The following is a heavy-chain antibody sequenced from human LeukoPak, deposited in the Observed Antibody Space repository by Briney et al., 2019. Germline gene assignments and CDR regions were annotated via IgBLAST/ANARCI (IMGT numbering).Heavy chain of an antibody. CDR2: IYYSGTT. V-gene: IGHV4-59*01. CDR1: GGSISNYY. CDR3: ARSYSSGSYYSPFDP. J-gene: IGHJ5*02. Sequence: SETLSLTCSVSGGSISNYYWSWVRQPPGKALEWIGYIYYSGTTNYNPSLKSRVTMSVDTSKNQFSLKLSSVTAADTAVYYCARSYSSGSYYSPFDPWGQGTLVTVSS. D-gene: IGHD3-10*01.